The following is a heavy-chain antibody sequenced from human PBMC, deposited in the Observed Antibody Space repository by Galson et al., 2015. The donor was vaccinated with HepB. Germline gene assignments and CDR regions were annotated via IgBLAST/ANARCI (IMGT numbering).Heavy chain of an antibody. Sequence: SLRLSCAASGFTFDDYTMHWVRQAPGKGLEWVSLICWAGGRTYYADSVKGRFTISRDNSKNSLYLQMNSLRTEDTALYYCAKGPSVWELLLVHAFDIWGQGTMVTVSS. CDR3: AKGPSVWELLLVHAFDI. J-gene: IGHJ3*02. CDR2: ICWAGGRT. D-gene: IGHD1-26*01. V-gene: IGHV3-43*01. CDR1: GFTFDDYT.